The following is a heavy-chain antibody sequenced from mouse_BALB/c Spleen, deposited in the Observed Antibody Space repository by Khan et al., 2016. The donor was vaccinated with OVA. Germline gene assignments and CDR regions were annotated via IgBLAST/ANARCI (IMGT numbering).Heavy chain of an antibody. CDR3: IRSGYGSFAY. CDR2: INPNDGGT. CDR1: GYTFSSYY. J-gene: IGHJ3*01. D-gene: IGHD2-2*01. Sequence: QIQLVQSGAELVKPGASVKLSCKASGYTFSSYYMYWVKQRPGQGLEWIGEINPNDGGTNFNDKFKSKATLTVDKSSSTAYIQLSSLTSEDSAVXFCIRSGYGSFAYWGQGTLVTVSA. V-gene: IGHV1S81*02.